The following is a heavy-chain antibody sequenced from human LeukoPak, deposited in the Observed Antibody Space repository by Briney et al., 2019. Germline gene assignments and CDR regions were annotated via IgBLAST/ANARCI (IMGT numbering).Heavy chain of an antibody. V-gene: IGHV3-30*18. D-gene: IGHD1-1*01. J-gene: IGHJ4*02. CDR1: GFTFSNYG. CDR3: AKRRNMLERRDGGLFDY. Sequence: GGFLRLSCAASGFTFSNYGMHWVRQAPGKGLEWVAVISYDGSNKYYADSVKGRFTISRDNSKNTLYLQMNSLRAEDTAVYYCAKRRNMLERRDGGLFDYWGQGTLVTVSS. CDR2: ISYDGSNK.